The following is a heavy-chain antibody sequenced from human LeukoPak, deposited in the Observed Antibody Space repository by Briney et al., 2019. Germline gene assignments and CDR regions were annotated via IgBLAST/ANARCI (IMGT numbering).Heavy chain of an antibody. CDR1: GYTFTGYS. CDR3: ASSITMIVVVTPSPNFDY. J-gene: IGHJ4*02. D-gene: IGHD3-22*01. V-gene: IGHV1-2*02. CDR2: INPNSGGT. Sequence: ASVKVSCKAVGYTFTGYSMHWVRQAPGQGLEWMGWINPNSGGTNYAQKFQGRVTMTRDTSISTAYMELSRLRSDDTAVYYCASSITMIVVVTPSPNFDYWGQGTLVTVSS.